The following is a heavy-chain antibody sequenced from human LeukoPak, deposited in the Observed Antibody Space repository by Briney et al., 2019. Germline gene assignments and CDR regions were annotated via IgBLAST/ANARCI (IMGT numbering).Heavy chain of an antibody. D-gene: IGHD3-10*01. CDR3: ARYGSGAYALDV. CDR1: GGSFSGYY. Sequence: PSETLSLTCAVYGGSFSGYYWSWIRQPPGKGLEWIGEINHSGSTNYNPSLKSRVTISVDTSKNQFSLRLSSVTAADTAVYYCARYGSGAYALDVWGQGTMVTVSS. CDR2: INHSGST. V-gene: IGHV4-34*01. J-gene: IGHJ3*01.